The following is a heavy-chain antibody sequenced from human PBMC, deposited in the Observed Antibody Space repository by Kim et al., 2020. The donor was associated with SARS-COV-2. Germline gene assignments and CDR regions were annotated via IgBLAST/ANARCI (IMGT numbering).Heavy chain of an antibody. CDR1: GFTFSSYW. D-gene: IGHD3-9*01. V-gene: IGHV3-7*03. CDR3: ARDSSLRYFDWLLHYYYYYGMDV. CDR2: IKQDGSEK. J-gene: IGHJ6*02. Sequence: GGSLRLSCAASGFTFSSYWMSWVRQAPGKGLEWVANIKQDGSEKYYVDSVKGRFTISRDNAKNSLYLQMNSLRAEDTAVYYCARDSSLRYFDWLLHYYYYYGMDVWGQGTTVTVSS.